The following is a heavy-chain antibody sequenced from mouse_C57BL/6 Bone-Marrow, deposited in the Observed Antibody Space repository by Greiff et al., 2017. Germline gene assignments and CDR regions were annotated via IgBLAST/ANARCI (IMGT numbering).Heavy chain of an antibody. CDR1: GYTFTSYW. J-gene: IGHJ4*01. CDR3: AIPHLSYGSSIYAMDY. CDR2: IHPSDSDT. D-gene: IGHD1-1*01. V-gene: IGHV1-74*01. Sequence: QVQLQQPGAELVKPGASVKVSCKASGYTFTSYWMHWVKQRPGQGLEWIGRIHPSDSDTNYNQKFKGKATLTVDKSSSTAYMQLSSLTSEDSAVYYCAIPHLSYGSSIYAMDYWGQGTSVTVSS.